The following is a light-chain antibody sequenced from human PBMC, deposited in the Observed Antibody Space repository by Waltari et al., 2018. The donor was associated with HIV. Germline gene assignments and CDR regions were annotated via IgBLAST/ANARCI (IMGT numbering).Light chain of an antibody. CDR2: DVT. CDR3: SSYTSTSTPLV. Sequence: QSALTQPASVSGSPGHSITISCTGTSSDVGGYNYVSWYQQHPGKAPKLMIYDVTDRPSGVSNRFSGSKSGNTASLTISGLQAEDEAYYYCSSYTSTSTPLVFGGGTKLTVL. J-gene: IGLJ3*02. CDR1: SSDVGGYNY. V-gene: IGLV2-14*01.